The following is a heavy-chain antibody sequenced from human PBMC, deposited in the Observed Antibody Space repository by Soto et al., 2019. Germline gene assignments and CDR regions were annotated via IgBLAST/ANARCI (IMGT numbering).Heavy chain of an antibody. J-gene: IGHJ4*02. CDR3: ARRYGGNFDY. D-gene: IGHD1-26*01. CDR2: IYYSGST. V-gene: IGHV4-59*01. CDR1: GGSISSYY. Sequence: QVQLQESGPGLVKPSETLSLTCTVSGGSISSYYWSWIRQPPGKGLEWIGYIYYSGSTNYNPSLKRRVTISVDTSKNQFSLKLISVTAADTAVYYCARRYGGNFDYWGQGTLVTVSS.